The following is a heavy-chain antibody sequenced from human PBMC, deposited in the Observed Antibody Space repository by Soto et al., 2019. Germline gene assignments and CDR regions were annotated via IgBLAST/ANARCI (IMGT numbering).Heavy chain of an antibody. J-gene: IGHJ4*02. CDR3: VRFGGAAAGPGDY. CDR2: ISSSGATL. CDR1: ESTFSSYE. Sequence: GGSLRLSCVASESTFSSYEMNWVRQAPGKGLEWVSYISSSGATLYYTDSVKGRFTISRDNAKRSLFLQMNSLRVEDTAVYYCVRFGGAAAGPGDYWGQGTLVTVSS. D-gene: IGHD6-13*01. V-gene: IGHV3-48*03.